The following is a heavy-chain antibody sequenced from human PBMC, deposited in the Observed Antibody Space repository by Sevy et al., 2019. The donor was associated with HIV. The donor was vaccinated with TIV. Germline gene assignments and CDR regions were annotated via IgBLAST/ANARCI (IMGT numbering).Heavy chain of an antibody. V-gene: IGHV3-23*01. CDR1: GFTFSSYA. J-gene: IGHJ4*02. Sequence: GGSLRLSCVASGFTFSSYAMSWVRQAPGKGLEWVSAISGSGGSTYYADSVKGRFTISRDNSKNTLYLQMNSLRAEDTAVYYCAKDRDIAARTRPPFDYWGQGTLVTVSS. CDR3: AKDRDIAARTRPPFDY. CDR2: ISGSGGST. D-gene: IGHD6-6*01.